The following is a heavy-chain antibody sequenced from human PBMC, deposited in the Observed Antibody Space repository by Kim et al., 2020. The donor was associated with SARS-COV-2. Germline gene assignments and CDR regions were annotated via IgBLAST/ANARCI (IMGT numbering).Heavy chain of an antibody. CDR1: GYTFTSYY. V-gene: IGHV1-46*01. CDR2: INPSGGST. Sequence: ASVKVSCKASGYTFTSYYMHWVRQAPGQGLEWMGIINPSGGSTSYAQKFQGRVTMTRDTSTSTVYMELSSLRSEDTAVYYCARGRITMVRGTDYYYYYGMDVWGQGTTVTVSS. CDR3: ARGRITMVRGTDYYYYYGMDV. D-gene: IGHD3-10*01. J-gene: IGHJ6*02.